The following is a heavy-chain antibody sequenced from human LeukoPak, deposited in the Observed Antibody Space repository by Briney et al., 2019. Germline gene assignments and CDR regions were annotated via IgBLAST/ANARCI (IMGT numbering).Heavy chain of an antibody. V-gene: IGHV3-23*01. J-gene: IGHJ4*02. CDR3: AKEAPRTFDY. Sequence: GGSLRLSCAASGFSFSNAWMSWVRQAPGKGLEWVSAISGTGGSTYYADSVKGRFTISRDNSKNTVYLQMSSLRVEDTALYYCAKEAPRTFDYWGQGTLVTVSS. CDR1: GFSFSNAW. CDR2: ISGTGGST.